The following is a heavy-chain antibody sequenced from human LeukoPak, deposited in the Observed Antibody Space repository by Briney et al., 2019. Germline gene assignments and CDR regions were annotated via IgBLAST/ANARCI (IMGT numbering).Heavy chain of an antibody. Sequence: ASVKVSCKASAYTFTSYGISWVRQAPGQGLEWMGWISAYNGNTNYAQKFQGRVTMTTDTSTSTAYMELRSLRSDDTAVYYCARDPPRKVGASPFDYWGQGTLVTVSS. J-gene: IGHJ4*02. CDR2: ISAYNGNT. V-gene: IGHV1-18*01. CDR3: ARDPPRKVGASPFDY. CDR1: AYTFTSYG. D-gene: IGHD1-26*01.